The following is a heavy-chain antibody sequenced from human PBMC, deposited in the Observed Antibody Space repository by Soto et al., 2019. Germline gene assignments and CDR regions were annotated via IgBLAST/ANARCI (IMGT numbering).Heavy chain of an antibody. Sequence: SGPTMGSPTQTLTLNCSVSAFSLNTSGMCVSWIRQPPGKALEWLARIDWDDDKYYSTSLKTRLTISKDTSKNQVVLTMTNMDPVDTATYYCARSTTPTDFWSGYYYYYYMDVWGKGTTVTVSS. V-gene: IGHV2-70*11. CDR3: ARSTTPTDFWSGYYYYYYMDV. D-gene: IGHD3-3*01. J-gene: IGHJ6*03. CDR2: IDWDDDK. CDR1: AFSLNTSGMC.